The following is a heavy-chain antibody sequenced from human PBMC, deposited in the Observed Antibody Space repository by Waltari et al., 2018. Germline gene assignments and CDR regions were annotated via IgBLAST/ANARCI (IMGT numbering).Heavy chain of an antibody. CDR2: IYTSGST. V-gene: IGHV4-61*09. CDR3: AREPPVGATSY. D-gene: IGHD1-26*01. CDR1: GGSISSGSYY. J-gene: IGHJ4*02. Sequence: QVQLQESGPGLVKPSQTLSLTCTVSGGSISSGSYYWRWIRQPAGKGLEWIGYIYTSGSTNYNPSLKSRVTISVDTSKNQFSLKLSSVTAADTAVYYCAREPPVGATSYWGQGTLVTVSS.